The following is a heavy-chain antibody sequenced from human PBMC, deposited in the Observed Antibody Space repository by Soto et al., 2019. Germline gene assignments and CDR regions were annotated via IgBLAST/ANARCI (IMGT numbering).Heavy chain of an antibody. J-gene: IGHJ4*02. D-gene: IGHD3-10*01. CDR2: ISGHGDAT. CDR3: ANSRVSMVRGLIIIPNY. V-gene: IGHV3-23*01. Sequence: PGGSLRLSCAASGFPFTGYAMSWVRQAPGKGLEWVSAISGHGDATFYADSVKGRFTISRDNSENTLYLHMNSLRAEDTALYYCANSRVSMVRGLIIIPNYWGQGTLVTVSS. CDR1: GFPFTGYA.